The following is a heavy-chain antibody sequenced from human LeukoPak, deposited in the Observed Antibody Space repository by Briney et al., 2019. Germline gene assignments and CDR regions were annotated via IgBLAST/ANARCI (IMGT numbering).Heavy chain of an antibody. Sequence: GGSLRLSRAASGFTFGSYWMSWVRQAPGKGLEWVANIKQDGSEKYYVDSVKGRFTISRDNAKNSLYLQMNSLRAEDTAVYYCARWDDYGDYHPGLFDYWGQGTLVTVSS. CDR2: IKQDGSEK. D-gene: IGHD4-17*01. CDR1: GFTFGSYW. V-gene: IGHV3-7*01. CDR3: ARWDDYGDYHPGLFDY. J-gene: IGHJ4*02.